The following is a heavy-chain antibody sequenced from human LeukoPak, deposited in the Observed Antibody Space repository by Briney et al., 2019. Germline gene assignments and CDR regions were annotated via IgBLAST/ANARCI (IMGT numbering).Heavy chain of an antibody. J-gene: IGHJ4*02. CDR3: AREIAVAGTRREAYYFDY. V-gene: IGHV4-34*01. CDR2: INHSGST. Sequence: SETLSLTCAVYGGSFSGYYWSWVRQPPGKGLEWIGEINHSGSTNYNPSLKSRVTISVDTSKNHLSLKLSSVTAADTALYYCAREIAVAGTRREAYYFDYWGQGTLVTVSS. D-gene: IGHD6-19*01. CDR1: GGSFSGYY.